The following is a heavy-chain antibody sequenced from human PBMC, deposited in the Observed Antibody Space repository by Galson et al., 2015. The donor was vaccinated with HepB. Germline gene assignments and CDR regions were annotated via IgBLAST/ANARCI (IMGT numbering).Heavy chain of an antibody. CDR3: ARKNYGDSYDM. D-gene: IGHD3-16*01. Sequence: SLRLSCAASGFIFNDYGMTWVRQAPGKGLQWVSGIFYNGGGTHYGDSVKGRFTISRDNAKKSLYLQMNNLRVDDTALYFCARKNYGDSYDMWGQGTMVTVS. V-gene: IGHV3-20*04. CDR1: GFIFNDYG. CDR2: IFYNGGGT. J-gene: IGHJ3*02.